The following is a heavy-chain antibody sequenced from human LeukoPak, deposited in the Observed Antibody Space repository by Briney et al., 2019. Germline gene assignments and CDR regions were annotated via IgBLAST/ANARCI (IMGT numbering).Heavy chain of an antibody. CDR2: ISYDGSNK. CDR1: GFTFSSYA. D-gene: IGHD6-19*01. CDR3: ARGTPSSSGWLYYGMDV. Sequence: GRSLRLSCAASGFTFSSYAMHWVRQAPGKGLEWVAVISYDGSNKYYADSVKGRFTISRDSSKNTLYLQMNSLRAEDTAVYYCARGTPSSSGWLYYGMDVWGQGTTVTVSS. J-gene: IGHJ6*02. V-gene: IGHV3-30-3*01.